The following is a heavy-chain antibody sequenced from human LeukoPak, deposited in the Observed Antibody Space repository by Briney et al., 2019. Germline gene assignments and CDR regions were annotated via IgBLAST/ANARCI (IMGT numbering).Heavy chain of an antibody. CDR3: ASINTPSYGMDV. D-gene: IGHD5-18*01. CDR1: GFTFSSYS. J-gene: IGHJ6*02. Sequence: PGGSLRLSCATSGFTFSSYSMNWVRQAPGKGLEWVSSVSTSSSYIYYADSVKGRFTISRDNAKNSVYLQMNSLRAEDTAVYCCASINTPSYGMDVWGQGTTVTVSS. CDR2: VSTSSSYI. V-gene: IGHV3-21*01.